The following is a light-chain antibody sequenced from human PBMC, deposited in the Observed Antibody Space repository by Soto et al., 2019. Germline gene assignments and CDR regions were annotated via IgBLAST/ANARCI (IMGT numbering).Light chain of an antibody. CDR1: QGISSY. Sequence: IQLTQSPSSLSASVGDRVTITCRASQGISSYLAWYQQKPGKAPKLLIYAASSLQSGVPSRFSGSGSGTDFTLTISSLQPDDFATYYCQQSYSTPQTFGQGTKVDIK. J-gene: IGKJ1*01. V-gene: IGKV1-9*01. CDR2: AAS. CDR3: QQSYSTPQT.